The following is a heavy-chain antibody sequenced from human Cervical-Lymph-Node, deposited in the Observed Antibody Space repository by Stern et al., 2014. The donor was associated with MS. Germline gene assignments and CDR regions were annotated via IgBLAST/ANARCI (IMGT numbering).Heavy chain of an antibody. V-gene: IGHV1-46*02. Sequence: VQLVESGAEVKRPGASVKGSCEASGYTFNRYYIHWVRQAPGQGLEWMGMINPSGGSTNYAQKFQGRVTMTRDTSTSTVYMDLNSLRSDDTATYYCARDAHGDSFDYWGQGTLVTVSS. CDR1: GYTFNRYY. CDR3: ARDAHGDSFDY. CDR2: INPSGGST. J-gene: IGHJ4*02. D-gene: IGHD4-17*01.